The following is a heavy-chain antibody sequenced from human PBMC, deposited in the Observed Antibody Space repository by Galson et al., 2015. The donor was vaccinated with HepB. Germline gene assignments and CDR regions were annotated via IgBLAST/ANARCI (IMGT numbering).Heavy chain of an antibody. D-gene: IGHD6-19*01. CDR1: GGTFSSYA. J-gene: IGHJ6*02. V-gene: IGHV1-69*04. Sequence: SVKVSCKASGGTFSSYAISWVRQAPGQGLEWMGRIIPILGIANYAQKFQGRVTITADKSTSTAYMELSSLRSEDTAVYYCARDEGGHSSGWDEEDSYYYYYGMDVWGQGTTVTVSS. CDR3: ARDEGGHSSGWDEEDSYYYYYGMDV. CDR2: IIPILGIA.